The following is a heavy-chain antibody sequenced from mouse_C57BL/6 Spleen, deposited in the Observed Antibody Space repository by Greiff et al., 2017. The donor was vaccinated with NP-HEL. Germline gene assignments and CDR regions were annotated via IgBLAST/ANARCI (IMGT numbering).Heavy chain of an antibody. CDR3: ARPSGPYYAMDY. V-gene: IGHV1-7*01. J-gene: IGHJ4*01. Sequence: QVQLQQSGAELAKPGASVKLSCKASGYTFTSYWMHWVKQRPGQGLEWIGYINPSSGYTKYNQKFKDKATLTADKSFSTAYMQLSSLTYEDSAVYYCARPSGPYYAMDYWGQGTSVTVSS. CDR1: GYTFTSYW. CDR2: INPSSGYT. D-gene: IGHD4-1*01.